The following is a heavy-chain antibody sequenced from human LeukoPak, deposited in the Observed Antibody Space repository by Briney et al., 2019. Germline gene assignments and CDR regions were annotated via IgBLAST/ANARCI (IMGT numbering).Heavy chain of an antibody. D-gene: IGHD2-21*02. V-gene: IGHV1-8*01. CDR3: ARGRKYCGGDCYSFDY. J-gene: IGHJ4*02. Sequence: ASVKVSCKASGGTFTSYDINWVRQATGQGLEWMGWMNPNSGNTGYAQKFQGRVTMTRNTSISTAYMELSSLRSEDTAVYYCARGRKYCGGDCYSFDYWGQGTLVTVSS. CDR1: GGTFTSYD. CDR2: MNPNSGNT.